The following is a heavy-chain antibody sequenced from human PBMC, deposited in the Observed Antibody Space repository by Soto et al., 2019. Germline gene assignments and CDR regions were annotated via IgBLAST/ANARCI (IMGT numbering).Heavy chain of an antibody. V-gene: IGHV3-15*07. J-gene: IGHJ4*02. Sequence: EVQLVESGGGFVKPGGSLRLSCTASGFTFNDAWMNWVRQGPGKGLEWVARIKHKADGETTDYAAPVKGRFTISRDDSKNTVSLQMDSLRTEDTAVYYCTTDLYSSSAWAKDYWGQGTLVTVSS. D-gene: IGHD6-19*01. CDR1: GFTFNDAW. CDR3: TTDLYSSSAWAKDY. CDR2: IKHKADGETT.